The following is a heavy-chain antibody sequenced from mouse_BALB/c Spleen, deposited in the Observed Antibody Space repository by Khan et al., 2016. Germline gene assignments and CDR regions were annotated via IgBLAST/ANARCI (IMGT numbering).Heavy chain of an antibody. V-gene: IGHV1-69*01. J-gene: IGHJ4*01. CDR3: TRDGVRRRSYAMDY. D-gene: IGHD2-14*01. CDR1: FYTFTSYW. Sequence: QVQLQPPFSSLFLPFSSFNLSFNSSFYTFTSYWINWVRQRPGQGLEWIGNIYPSDRYTNYNQKFKDKATLTVDKSSSTAYMQLSSPTSEDSAVYYCTRDGVRRRSYAMDYWGQGTSVTVSS. CDR2: IYPSDRYT.